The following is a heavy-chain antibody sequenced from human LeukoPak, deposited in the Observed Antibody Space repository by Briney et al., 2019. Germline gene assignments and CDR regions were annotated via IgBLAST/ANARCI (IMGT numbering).Heavy chain of an antibody. CDR3: ARERAVAGVGFDY. CDR1: GFTFTSYE. J-gene: IGHJ4*02. V-gene: IGHV3-48*03. Sequence: PGRSLRLSCAASGFTFTSYEMNWVRQAPGKGLEWVSYINSDGTTIYYADSVKGRFTISRDYAKNSLYLQMNSLRAEDTAIYYCARERAVAGVGFDYWGQGTLVTVSS. CDR2: INSDGTTI. D-gene: IGHD6-19*01.